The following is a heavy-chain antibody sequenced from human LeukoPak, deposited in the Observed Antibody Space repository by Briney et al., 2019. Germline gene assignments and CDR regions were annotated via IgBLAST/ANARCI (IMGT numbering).Heavy chain of an antibody. D-gene: IGHD4-11*01. CDR1: GYTFTSYG. CDR2: ISAYNGNT. V-gene: IGHV1-18*01. Sequence: GASVKVSCKASGYTFTSYGISWVRQAPGQGLEWMGWISAYNGNTNYAQKLQGRVTMTTDTSTSTAYMELRSLTSDDTAVYYCARDKAVTTELTQYFQHWGQGTLVTASS. J-gene: IGHJ1*01. CDR3: ARDKAVTTELTQYFQH.